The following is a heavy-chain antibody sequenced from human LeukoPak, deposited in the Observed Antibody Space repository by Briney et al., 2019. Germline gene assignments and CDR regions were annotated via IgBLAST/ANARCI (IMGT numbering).Heavy chain of an antibody. J-gene: IGHJ5*01. CDR2: ISWNSDVI. Sequence: GGSLRLSCAASGFTFDDYGMHWVRQAPGEGLEWVSGISWNSDVIAYADSVKGRFTISRDNAKNTLYLQMKSLGAEDTAVYYCVRDWDHFDFDSWGLGTLVTVSS. CDR3: VRDWDHFDFDS. CDR1: GFTFDDYG. V-gene: IGHV3-9*01. D-gene: IGHD3-9*01.